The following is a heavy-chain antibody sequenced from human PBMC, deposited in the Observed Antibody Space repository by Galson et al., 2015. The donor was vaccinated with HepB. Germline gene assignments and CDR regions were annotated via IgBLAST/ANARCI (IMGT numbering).Heavy chain of an antibody. CDR3: ARGAARRSSSWYNYYGMDV. CDR1: GYTFTSYY. V-gene: IGHV1-46*03. Sequence: SVKVSCKASGYTFTSYYMHWVRQAPGQGLEWMGIINPSGGSTSYAQKFQGRVTMTRDTSTSTVYMELSSLRSEDTAVYYCARGAARRSSSWYNYYGMDVWGQGTTVTVSS. D-gene: IGHD6-13*01. CDR2: INPSGGST. J-gene: IGHJ6*02.